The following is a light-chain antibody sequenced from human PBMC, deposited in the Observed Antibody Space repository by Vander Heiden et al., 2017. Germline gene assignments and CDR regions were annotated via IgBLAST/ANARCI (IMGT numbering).Light chain of an antibody. Sequence: SYDLTQPPSVSVSPGQTARIPCSADKLGETYVSWYQLKPGQSPLQVIFQDNKRPSGIPERFSGSNSGNTATLTISGAHSTDEADYYCQAWDPITYYVFGPGTKVTVL. CDR1: KLGETY. V-gene: IGLV3-1*01. J-gene: IGLJ1*01. CDR3: QAWDPITYYV. CDR2: QDN.